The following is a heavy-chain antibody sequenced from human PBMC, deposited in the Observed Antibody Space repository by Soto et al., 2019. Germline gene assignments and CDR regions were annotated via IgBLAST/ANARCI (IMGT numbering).Heavy chain of an antibody. CDR3: ARESAIFLRGRWFDP. D-gene: IGHD3-9*01. CDR2: ISYDGSNK. CDR1: GFTFSSYA. V-gene: IGHV3-30-3*01. J-gene: IGHJ5*02. Sequence: GGSLRLSYAASGFTFSSYAMHWVRQAPGKGLEWVAVISYDGSNKYYADSVKGRFTISRDNSKNTLYLQMNSLRAEDTAVYYCARESAIFLRGRWFDPWGQGTLVTSPQ.